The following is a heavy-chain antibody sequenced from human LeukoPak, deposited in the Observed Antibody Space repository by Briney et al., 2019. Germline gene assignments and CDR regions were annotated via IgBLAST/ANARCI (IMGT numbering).Heavy chain of an antibody. CDR3: ARRWVATPYYFDY. Sequence: ASVKVSCKASGYTFTGYYMHWVRQAPGQGLEWMGWINPNSGGTNYAQKFQGRVTMTRDTSISTAYMEPSRLRSDDTAVYYCARRWVATPYYFDYWGQGTLVTVSS. D-gene: IGHD5-12*01. V-gene: IGHV1-2*02. CDR1: GYTFTGYY. J-gene: IGHJ4*02. CDR2: INPNSGGT.